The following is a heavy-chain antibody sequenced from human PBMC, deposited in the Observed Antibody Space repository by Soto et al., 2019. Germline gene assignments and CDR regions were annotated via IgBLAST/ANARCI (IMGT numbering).Heavy chain of an antibody. J-gene: IGHJ4*02. Sequence: EVQVVESGGGLIQPGGSLRLSSEVSGFSVTANYMSWLRQAPGKGLEWVSVIYSGGSTYYIDSVKGRFSISRDISKNTLYLQMNSLRAEDTAVYYCHGYCYWGQGTLDSVSS. D-gene: IGHD5-12*01. CDR1: GFSVTANY. V-gene: IGHV3-53*01. CDR3: HGYCY. CDR2: IYSGGST.